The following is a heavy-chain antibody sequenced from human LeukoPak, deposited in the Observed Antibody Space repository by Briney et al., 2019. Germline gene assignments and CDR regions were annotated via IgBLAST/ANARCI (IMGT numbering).Heavy chain of an antibody. J-gene: IGHJ4*02. CDR1: GFMLSSYS. Sequence: GGSLRLSCAASGFMLSSYSMNWVRQAPGKGLEWVSYISSSSSTIYYADSVKGRFTISRDNAKKSLYLQMNSLRDEDTAVYYCAKGGVSGWYTPRPDSWGQGTLVTVSS. D-gene: IGHD6-19*01. CDR3: AKGGVSGWYTPRPDS. CDR2: ISSSSSTI. V-gene: IGHV3-48*02.